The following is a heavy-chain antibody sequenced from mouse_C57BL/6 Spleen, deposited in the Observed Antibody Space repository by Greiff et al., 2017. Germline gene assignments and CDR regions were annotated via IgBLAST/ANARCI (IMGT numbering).Heavy chain of an antibody. Sequence: EVKLVESGGDLVKPGGSLKLSCAASGFTFSSYGMSWVRQTPDKRLEWVGTISSGGSYTYYPDSVKGRFTISRDNAKNTLYLQLSSLKSEDAAMYYCARHGGAYWGQGTLVTVSA. CDR1: GFTFSSYG. J-gene: IGHJ3*01. CDR2: ISSGGSYT. CDR3: ARHGGAY. V-gene: IGHV5-6*01.